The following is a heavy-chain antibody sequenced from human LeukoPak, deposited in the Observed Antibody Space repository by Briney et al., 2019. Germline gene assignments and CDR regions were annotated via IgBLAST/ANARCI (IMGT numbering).Heavy chain of an antibody. D-gene: IGHD1-26*01. CDR3: VRASEQFDK. J-gene: IGHJ4*02. CDR1: GFTFSSYE. CDR2: ISSSGSTI. Sequence: GGSLRLSCAASGFTFSSYEMNWVRQAPGKGLEWVSYISSSGSTIYYADSVKGRFTISRDNAKNSLYLQMNSLRFEDTALYFCVRASEQFDKWGQGTLVTVSS. V-gene: IGHV3-48*03.